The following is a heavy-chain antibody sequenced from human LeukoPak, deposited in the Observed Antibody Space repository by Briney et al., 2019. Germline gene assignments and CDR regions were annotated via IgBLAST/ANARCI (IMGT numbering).Heavy chain of an antibody. V-gene: IGHV3-48*04. CDR1: GFTFSGYS. J-gene: IGHJ4*02. Sequence: GGSLRLSCAASGFTFSGYSMNWVRQAPGKGLEWISYVGISSGNTKYADSVKGRFTISGDSAKNSVFLQMNSLRVEDTAVYYCARDHRYAFDNWGQGTLVTVSS. CDR3: ARDHRYAFDN. CDR2: VGISSGNT. D-gene: IGHD5-12*01.